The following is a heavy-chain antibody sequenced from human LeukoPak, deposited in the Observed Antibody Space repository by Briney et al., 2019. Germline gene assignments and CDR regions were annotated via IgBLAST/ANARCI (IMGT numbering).Heavy chain of an antibody. D-gene: IGHD6-13*01. Sequence: PGGSLRLSCAASGFTFDDYGMSWVRQAPGKGLEWVSGINWNGGSTGYADSVKGRFTISRDNAKNSLYLQMNSLRAEDTALYYWARNKYSSSWYGTFDYWGQGTQVTVSS. CDR1: GFTFDDYG. V-gene: IGHV3-20*04. CDR2: INWNGGST. CDR3: ARNKYSSSWYGTFDY. J-gene: IGHJ4*02.